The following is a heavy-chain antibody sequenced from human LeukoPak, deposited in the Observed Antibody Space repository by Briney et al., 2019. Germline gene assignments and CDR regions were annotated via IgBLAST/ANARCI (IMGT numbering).Heavy chain of an antibody. D-gene: IGHD6-19*01. Sequence: GGSLRLSCAASEFTFSSYGMHWVRQAPGKGLEWVAVISYDGSNKYYADSVKGRFTISRDNSRNTLYLQMNSLRAEDTALYYCAKESFSGWYQCFASWGQGTLVTVSS. CDR3: AKESFSGWYQCFAS. V-gene: IGHV3-30*18. CDR2: ISYDGSNK. J-gene: IGHJ4*02. CDR1: EFTFSSYG.